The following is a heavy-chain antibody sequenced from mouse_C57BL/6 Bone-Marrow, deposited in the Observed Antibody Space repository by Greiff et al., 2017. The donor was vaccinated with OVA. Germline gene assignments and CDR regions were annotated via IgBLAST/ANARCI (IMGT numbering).Heavy chain of an antibody. CDR1: GYTFTSYW. J-gene: IGHJ2*01. CDR2: IDPSDSYT. Sequence: QVQLQQPGAELVMPGASVKLSCKASGYTFTSYWMHWVKQRPGQGLEWIGEIDPSDSYTNYNQKFKGKSTLTVDKSSSTAYMQLSSLTSEDSAVYFCARSITTVVANWGQGTTLTVSS. V-gene: IGHV1-69*01. D-gene: IGHD1-1*01. CDR3: ARSITTVVAN.